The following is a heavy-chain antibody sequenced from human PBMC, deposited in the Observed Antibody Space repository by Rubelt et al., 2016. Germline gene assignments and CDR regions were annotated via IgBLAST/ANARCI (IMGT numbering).Heavy chain of an antibody. CDR3: ASRSYSGSYYYFAMDV. CDR2: IKSETYGGTA. Sequence: GKGLEWVGLIKSETYGGTAVYGTSVKDRFSISRDDSRSIVYLQMNSLKTEVTAVYYCASRSYSGSYYYFAMDVWGQGTTVTVSS. V-gene: IGHV3-49*02. D-gene: IGHD1-26*01. J-gene: IGHJ6*02.